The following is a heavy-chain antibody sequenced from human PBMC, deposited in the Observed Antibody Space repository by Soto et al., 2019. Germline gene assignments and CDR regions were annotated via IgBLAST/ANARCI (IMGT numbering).Heavy chain of an antibody. CDR2: IWYDGSNK. J-gene: IGHJ4*02. Sequence: QVQLVESGGGVVQPGRSLRLSCAASGFTFSSYGMHWVRQALGKGLEWVAVIWYDGSNKYYADSVKGRFTISRDNSKNTLYLQMNSLRAEDTAVYYCARGRNWNSGLGFDYWGQGTLVTVSS. CDR3: ARGRNWNSGLGFDY. D-gene: IGHD1-7*01. CDR1: GFTFSSYG. V-gene: IGHV3-33*01.